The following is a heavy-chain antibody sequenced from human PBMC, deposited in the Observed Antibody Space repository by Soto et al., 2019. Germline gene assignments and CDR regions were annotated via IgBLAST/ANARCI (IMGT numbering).Heavy chain of an antibody. Sequence: QVQLVESGGGVVQPGRSLRLSCAASGFTFSSYAMHWVRQAPGKGLEWVAVISYDGSNKYYADSVKGRFTISRDNSKNTLYLQMNSLRAEDTAVYYCARDRGYRYAFFDYWGQGTLVTVSS. CDR2: ISYDGSNK. J-gene: IGHJ4*02. V-gene: IGHV3-30-3*01. CDR3: ARDRGYRYAFFDY. D-gene: IGHD5-18*01. CDR1: GFTFSSYA.